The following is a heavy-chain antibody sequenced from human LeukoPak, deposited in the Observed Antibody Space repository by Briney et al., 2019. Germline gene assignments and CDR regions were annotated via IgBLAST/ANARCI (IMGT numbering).Heavy chain of an antibody. Sequence: PTGGSLRLSCAASGFTFDGYGMSWVRQAPGKGLEWVAGINPNGGSTGYADSVKGRFTISRDNAKNSLYLQMSSLRAEDTALYHCARDGVGWETTFWGQGTLVTVSS. CDR2: INPNGGST. CDR3: ARDGVGWETTF. J-gene: IGHJ4*02. V-gene: IGHV3-20*01. CDR1: GFTFDGYG. D-gene: IGHD1-26*01.